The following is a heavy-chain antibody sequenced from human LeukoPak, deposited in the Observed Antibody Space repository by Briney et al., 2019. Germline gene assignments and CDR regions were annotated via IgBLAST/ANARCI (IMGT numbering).Heavy chain of an antibody. J-gene: IGHJ4*02. CDR2: IYTSGST. CDR3: AREQYCSSTSCPFDY. CDR1: GGSISSYY. V-gene: IGHV4-4*07. D-gene: IGHD2-2*01. Sequence: SETLSLTCTVSGGSISSYYWSWIRQPAGKGLEWIGRIYTSGSTNYNPSLKSRVTMSVDTSKNQFSLKLSSVTAADTAVYYCAREQYCSSTSCPFDYWGQGTLVTVSS.